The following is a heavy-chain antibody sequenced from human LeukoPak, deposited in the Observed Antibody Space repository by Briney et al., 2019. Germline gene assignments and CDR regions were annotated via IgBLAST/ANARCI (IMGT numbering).Heavy chain of an antibody. CDR3: ARPRSSYLYEGFDP. CDR2: IYYSGST. Sequence: SETLSLTCTVSGGSISSSSYYWGWIRQPPGKGLEWIGSIYYSGSTYYNPSLKSRVTISVDTSKNQFSLKLSSVTAADTAVYYCARPRSSYLYEGFDPWGQGTLVTVSS. D-gene: IGHD6-13*01. CDR1: GGSISSSSYY. J-gene: IGHJ5*02. V-gene: IGHV4-39*01.